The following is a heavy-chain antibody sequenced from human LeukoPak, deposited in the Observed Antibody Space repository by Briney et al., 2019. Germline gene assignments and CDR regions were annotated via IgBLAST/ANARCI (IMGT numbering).Heavy chain of an antibody. CDR3: ARRGDGYNSDY. J-gene: IGHJ4*02. CDR1: GGSISSSSYY. CDR2: IYYSGST. D-gene: IGHD5-24*01. Sequence: PSETLSLTCTVSGGSISSSSYYWGWIRQPPGKGLEWIGSIYYSGSTYHNPSLKSRVTISVDTSKNQFSLKLSSVTAADTAVYYCARRGDGYNSDYWGQGTLVTVSS. V-gene: IGHV4-39*01.